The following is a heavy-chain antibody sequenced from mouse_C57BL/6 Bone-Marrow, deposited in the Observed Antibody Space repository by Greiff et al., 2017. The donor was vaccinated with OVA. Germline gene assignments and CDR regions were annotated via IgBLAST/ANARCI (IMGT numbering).Heavy chain of an antibody. V-gene: IGHV2-9*01. Sequence: VKLVESGPGLVAPSQSLSITCTVSGFSLTSYGVDWVRQPPGKGLEWLGVIWGGGSTKYTSALMSRLSISKDNSKSQVFLKMNSLQTDDTAMYYCAKHEDSSGYGDAMDYWGQGTSVTVSS. CDR1: GFSLTSYG. CDR3: AKHEDSSGYGDAMDY. D-gene: IGHD3-2*02. J-gene: IGHJ4*01. CDR2: IWGGGST.